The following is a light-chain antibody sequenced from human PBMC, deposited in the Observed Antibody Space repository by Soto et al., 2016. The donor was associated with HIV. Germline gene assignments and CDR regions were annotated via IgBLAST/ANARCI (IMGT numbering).Light chain of an antibody. J-gene: IGLJ2*01. Sequence: YELTQPPSVSVAPEKTARITCGGNNIGSKSVHWYQQKPGQAPVLVVYDDSHRPSGIPERFSGSNSGNTATLTITRVEAGDEADYYCQVWDSSSAHPVFGGGTKLTVL. CDR2: DDS. CDR3: QVWDSSSAHPV. V-gene: IGLV3-21*03. CDR1: NIGSKS.